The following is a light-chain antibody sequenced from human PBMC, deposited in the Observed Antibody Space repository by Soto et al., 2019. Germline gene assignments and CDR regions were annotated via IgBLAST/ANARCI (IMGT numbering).Light chain of an antibody. CDR1: SSNIGGNY. CDR3: ATWNDSMSAH. CDR2: RSN. J-gene: IGLJ1*01. V-gene: IGLV1-47*01. Sequence: QSVLTQPPSASGTPGQSVTLSCSGSSSNIGGNYVYWYQQLPGTAPKLLIYRSNQRPSGVPDRFSGSKSGTSASLAISGLRSEDEADYYCATWNDSMSAHFGTGTKVTVL.